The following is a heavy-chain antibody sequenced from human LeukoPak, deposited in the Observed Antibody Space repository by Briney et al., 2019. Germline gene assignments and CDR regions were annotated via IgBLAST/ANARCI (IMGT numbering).Heavy chain of an antibody. J-gene: IGHJ6*02. V-gene: IGHV3-7*01. Sequence: GGSLRLSCAASGFTFSTYWMSWVRQAPGKGLQWVANIKEDGSEKYYADSVKGRFTISRDNSKNTLYLQMNSLRAEDTAVYYCAKESDYDSSGYGMDVWGQGTTVTVSS. CDR3: AKESDYDSSGYGMDV. D-gene: IGHD3-22*01. CDR1: GFTFSTYW. CDR2: IKEDGSEK.